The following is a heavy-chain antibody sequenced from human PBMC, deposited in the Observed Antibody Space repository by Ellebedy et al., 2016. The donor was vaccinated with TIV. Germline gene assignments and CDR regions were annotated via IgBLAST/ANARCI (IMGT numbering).Heavy chain of an antibody. Sequence: GESLKISCAASGFPFRSYWMSWVRQAPGKGLEWVANIYQDGSEKYYVDSVKGRFTISRDNAKNSLYLKMNSLRVEDTAVYYCARRGSYGDYAVQINNWFDRWGQGTLVTVYS. CDR1: GFPFRSYW. V-gene: IGHV3-7*01. D-gene: IGHD4-17*01. CDR3: ARRGSYGDYAVQINNWFDR. J-gene: IGHJ5*02. CDR2: IYQDGSEK.